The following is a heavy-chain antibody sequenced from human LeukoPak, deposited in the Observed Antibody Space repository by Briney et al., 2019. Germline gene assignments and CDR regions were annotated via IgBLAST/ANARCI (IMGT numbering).Heavy chain of an antibody. D-gene: IGHD6-13*01. CDR3: SRPPLVAAAGRGCWFEL. V-gene: IGHV4-34*01. CDR2: INHSGST. Sequence: SETLSLTCAVYGGSFSGYYWSWIRQPPGKGLEWIGEINHSGSTNYNPSLKSRVTISVDTSKNQFSLKLSSVTSEGTAVYYCSRPPLVAAAGRGCWFELWGGRTLVTVSS. J-gene: IGHJ5*02. CDR1: GGSFSGYY.